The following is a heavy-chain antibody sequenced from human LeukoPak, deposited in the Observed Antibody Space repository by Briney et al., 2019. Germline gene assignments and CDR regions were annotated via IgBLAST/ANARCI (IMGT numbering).Heavy chain of an antibody. V-gene: IGHV3-21*01. CDR1: GFTFSRFS. CDR2: ISSSSSYI. CDR3: AREWGIEMVPGY. D-gene: IGHD5-24*01. J-gene: IGHJ4*02. Sequence: GGSLRLSCAASGFTFSRFSMNWVRQAPGKGLEWVSSISSSSSYIYYADSVKGRLTIYRDNAKNSLYLQMNSLRAEDTAVYYCAREWGIEMVPGYWGQGTLVTVSS.